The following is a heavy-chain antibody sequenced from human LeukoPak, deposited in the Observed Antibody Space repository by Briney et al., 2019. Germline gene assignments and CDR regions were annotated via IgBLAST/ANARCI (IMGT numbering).Heavy chain of an antibody. CDR2: ISAYNGNT. V-gene: IGHV1-18*01. CDR1: GYTFTSYG. J-gene: IGHJ5*02. CDR3: ARVTVAVADPNWFDP. Sequence: ASVKVSCKASGYTFTSYGISWVRQAPGQGLEWMGCISAYNGNTNYAQKLQGRVTMNTDTSTSTAYMELRSLRSDDTAVYYCARVTVAVADPNWFDPWGQGTLVTVSS. D-gene: IGHD6-19*01.